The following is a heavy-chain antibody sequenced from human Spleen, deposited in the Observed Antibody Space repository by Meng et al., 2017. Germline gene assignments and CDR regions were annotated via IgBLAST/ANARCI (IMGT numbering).Heavy chain of an antibody. Sequence: QVPFQRWGAGLLKPSETLSLPCVGSGGAFSDYYWSWIRQPPGKGLEWIGEINHSGSTNYNPSLESRATISVDTSQNNLSLKLSSVTAADSAVYYCARGPTTMAHDFDYWGQGTLVTVSS. CDR1: GGAFSDYY. CDR3: ARGPTTMAHDFDY. J-gene: IGHJ4*02. D-gene: IGHD4-11*01. CDR2: INHSGST. V-gene: IGHV4-34*01.